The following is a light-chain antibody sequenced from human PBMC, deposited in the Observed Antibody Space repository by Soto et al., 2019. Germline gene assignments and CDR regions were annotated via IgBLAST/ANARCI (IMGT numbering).Light chain of an antibody. Sequence: QSALTQPASVSGSPGQSIATSCTGTSSDVGGYNYVSWYQHHPGKAPKLMIYAVGNRPSGVSDRFSGSKSGSTASLTISGLQAEDEADYYCTAYTSSNTYVFGTGTKVTVL. V-gene: IGLV2-14*01. CDR3: TAYTSSNTYV. CDR1: SSDVGGYNY. CDR2: AVG. J-gene: IGLJ1*01.